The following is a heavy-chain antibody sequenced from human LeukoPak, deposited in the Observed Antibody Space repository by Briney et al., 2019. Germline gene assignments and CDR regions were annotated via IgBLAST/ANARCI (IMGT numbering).Heavy chain of an antibody. CDR1: GGSFSGYY. J-gene: IGHJ6*03. D-gene: IGHD6-13*01. Sequence: TASETLSLTCAVYGGSFSGYYWSWIRQPPGKGLEWIGEINHSGSTNYNPSLKSRVTISVDTSKNQFSLKLSSVTAADTAVYYCTRARGSSSWRDYYYYYYMDVWGKGTTVTVSS. V-gene: IGHV4-34*01. CDR2: INHSGST. CDR3: TRARGSSSWRDYYYYYYMDV.